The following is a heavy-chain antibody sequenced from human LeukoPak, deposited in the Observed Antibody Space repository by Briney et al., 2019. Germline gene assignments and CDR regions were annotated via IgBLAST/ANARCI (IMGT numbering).Heavy chain of an antibody. J-gene: IGHJ3*02. CDR3: VRDGSRAFDI. CDR1: DGSVSSGSYF. Sequence: SETLSLTCTVSDGSVSSGSYFWSWIRQPPGKGLEWIGHIHYSGSTNYNPSIKSRVTLLVDTSKNQFSLKLSSVTAADTAVYYCVRDGSRAFDIWGQGTKVTVSS. V-gene: IGHV4-61*01. CDR2: IHYSGST. D-gene: IGHD3-10*01.